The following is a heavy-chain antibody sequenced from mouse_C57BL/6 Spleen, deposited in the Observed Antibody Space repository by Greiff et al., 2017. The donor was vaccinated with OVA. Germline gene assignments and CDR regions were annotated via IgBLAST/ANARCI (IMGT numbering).Heavy chain of an antibody. J-gene: IGHJ2*01. CDR2: IDPENGDT. V-gene: IGHV14-4*01. CDR1: GFNIKDDY. Sequence: EVKLLESGAELVRPGASVKLSCTASGFNIKDDYMHWVKQRPEQGLEWIGWIDPENGDTEYASQFQGKATITADTSSNTAYLQLSSLTSEDTAVYYCKQVVATGRDYWGQGTTLTVSA. D-gene: IGHD1-1*01. CDR3: KQVVATGRDY.